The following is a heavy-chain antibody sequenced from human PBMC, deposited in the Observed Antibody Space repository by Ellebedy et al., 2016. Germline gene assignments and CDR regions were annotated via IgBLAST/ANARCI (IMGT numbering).Heavy chain of an antibody. CDR2: ISWDSAVI. J-gene: IGHJ4*02. D-gene: IGHD4/OR15-4a*01. CDR3: AKGTMDYFYH. CDR1: GFTFNDYA. V-gene: IGHV3-9*01. Sequence: SLKISCAGSGFTFNDYALHWVRQAPGKGLEWVSGISWDSAVIGYGGSVKGRFTISKDSAKNYLYLQMNSLRPEDTAFYYCAKGTMDYFYHWGQGTLATVSS.